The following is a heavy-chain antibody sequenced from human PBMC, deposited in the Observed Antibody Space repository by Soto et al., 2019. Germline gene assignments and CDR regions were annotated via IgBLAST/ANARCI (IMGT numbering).Heavy chain of an antibody. Sequence: PSETLSLTCTVSGGSISSYYWSWIRQPPGKGLEWIGYIYYSGSTNYNPSLKSRVTISVDRSNNQFSLRLNSVTAADTAVYYCARGTIFGVVITSFDQWGQGTLVTVSS. V-gene: IGHV4-59*12. CDR1: GGSISSYY. CDR3: ARGTIFGVVITSFDQ. D-gene: IGHD3-3*01. J-gene: IGHJ4*02. CDR2: IYYSGST.